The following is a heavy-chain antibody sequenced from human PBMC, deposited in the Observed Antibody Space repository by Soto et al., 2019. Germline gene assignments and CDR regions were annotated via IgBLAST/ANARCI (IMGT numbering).Heavy chain of an antibody. CDR1: GGTFSSYT. CDR2: IIPILGIA. CDR3: ANRWDGSWSYSDY. D-gene: IGHD3-10*01. V-gene: IGHV1-69*02. J-gene: IGHJ4*02. Sequence: QVQLVQSGAEVKKPGSSVKVSCKASGGTFSSYTISWVRQAPGQGLEWMGRIIPILGIANYAQKFQGRVTITADKSTSTAYMELSSLRSEDTAVYYCANRWDGSWSYSDYWGQGTLVTVSS.